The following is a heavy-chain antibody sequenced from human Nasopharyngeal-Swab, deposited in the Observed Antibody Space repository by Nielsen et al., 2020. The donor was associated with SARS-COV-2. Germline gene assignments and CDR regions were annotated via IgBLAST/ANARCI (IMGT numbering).Heavy chain of an antibody. V-gene: IGHV3-20*04. D-gene: IGHD3-16*02. CDR1: GFTFDDYG. CDR3: ANGVDVWGNHRQYYFDY. CDR2: INWNGGST. Sequence: GGSLRLSCAASGFTFDDYGMSWVRQAPGKGLEGVSGINWNGGSTGYADSVKGRFTISRDNSKNTLYLQMNSLRAEDSAIYYCANGVDVWGNHRQYYFDYWGQGTLVTVSS. J-gene: IGHJ4*02.